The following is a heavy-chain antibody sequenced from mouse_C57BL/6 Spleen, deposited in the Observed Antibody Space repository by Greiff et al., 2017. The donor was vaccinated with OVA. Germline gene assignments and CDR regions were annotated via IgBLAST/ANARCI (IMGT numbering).Heavy chain of an antibody. CDR1: GYTFTDYY. CDR2: INPNNGGT. CDR3: AREEATVVVPTGIHFDY. V-gene: IGHV1-26*01. D-gene: IGHD1-1*01. J-gene: IGHJ2*01. Sequence: VQLQQSGPELVKPGASVKISCKASGYTFTDYYMNWVKQSHGESLEWIGDINPNNGGTSYNQKFKGKATLTVDKSSSTAYMELRSLTSEDSAVYYCAREEATVVVPTGIHFDYWGQGTTLTVSS.